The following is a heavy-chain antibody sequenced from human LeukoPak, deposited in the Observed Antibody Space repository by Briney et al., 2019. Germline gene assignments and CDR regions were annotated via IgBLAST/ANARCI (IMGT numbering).Heavy chain of an antibody. J-gene: IGHJ4*02. V-gene: IGHV3-74*01. D-gene: IGHD5-18*01. Sequence: GGSLRLSCAASGFTFSDYWMHWVRQAPGKGLVWVSRINSDGSSTSYADSVKGRFTISRDNAKNTLYLQMNSLRAEDTAVYYCASAIQLWPYIDYWGQGTLVTVSS. CDR1: GFTFSDYW. CDR3: ASAIQLWPYIDY. CDR2: INSDGSST.